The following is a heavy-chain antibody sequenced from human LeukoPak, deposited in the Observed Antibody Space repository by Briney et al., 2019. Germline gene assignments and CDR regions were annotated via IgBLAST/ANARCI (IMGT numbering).Heavy chain of an antibody. CDR1: GYTFTSYD. Sequence: ASVKVSCKASGYTFTSYDINWVRQATGQGLEWTGWMNPNSGNTGYAQKFQGRVTMTRNTSISTAYMELSSLRSEDTAVYYCARGELQYTLHDSRGNFDYWGQGTLVTVSS. V-gene: IGHV1-8*01. CDR3: ARGELQYTLHDSRGNFDY. J-gene: IGHJ4*02. D-gene: IGHD3-22*01. CDR2: MNPNSGNT.